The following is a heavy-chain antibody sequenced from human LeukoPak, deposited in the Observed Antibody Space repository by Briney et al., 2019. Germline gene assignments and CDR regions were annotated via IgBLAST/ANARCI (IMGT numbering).Heavy chain of an antibody. J-gene: IGHJ4*02. V-gene: IGHV1-18*01. Sequence: ASVKVSCKASGYTFTSYGISWVRQAPGQGLEWMGWISAYNGNTNYAQKLQGRVTMTTDTSTSTAYMELRSVRSDDTAVYYCAKGDGSYYYDSSGYFDYWGQGTLVTVSS. CDR2: ISAYNGNT. CDR3: AKGDGSYYYDSSGYFDY. CDR1: GYTFTSYG. D-gene: IGHD3-22*01.